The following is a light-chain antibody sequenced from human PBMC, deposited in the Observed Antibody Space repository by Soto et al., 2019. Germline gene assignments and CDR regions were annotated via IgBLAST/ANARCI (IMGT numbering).Light chain of an antibody. J-gene: IGKJ5*01. CDR3: QQYGSSHT. CDR1: QSVNNN. CDR2: GAS. V-gene: IGKV3-20*01. Sequence: TKSPATLSVFPGERATLSCRASQSVNNNLAWYQQKPGQAPRLLIYGASSRAIGIPDRFSGSVSGSDFILTINRLEPEDFAVYYCQQYGSSHTFGQGTRLEIK.